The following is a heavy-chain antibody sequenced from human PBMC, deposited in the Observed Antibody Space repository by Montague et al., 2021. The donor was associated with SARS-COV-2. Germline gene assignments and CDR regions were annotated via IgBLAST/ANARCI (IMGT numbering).Heavy chain of an antibody. CDR3: ARQIQQVVLSPAKLTNWFDP. D-gene: IGHD2-15*01. Sequence: SETLSLTCTVSGASITSSNWWNWVRQPPGKGLEWIGQIYHSGSTNYNPSPKSRLTLSLDKSKNQFSLNLSSVTVADTAVYYCARQIQQVVLSPAKLTNWFDPWGLGTLVTVAS. CDR2: IYHSGST. J-gene: IGHJ5*02. V-gene: IGHV4-4*02. CDR1: GASITSSNW.